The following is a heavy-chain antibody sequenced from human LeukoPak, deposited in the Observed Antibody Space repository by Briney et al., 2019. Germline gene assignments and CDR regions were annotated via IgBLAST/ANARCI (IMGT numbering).Heavy chain of an antibody. D-gene: IGHD3-22*01. Sequence: SETLSLTCTVSGGSISSSSYYWGWIRQPPGKGLEWIGSIYYSGSTYYNPSLKSRVTISVDTSKNQFSLKLSSVTAADTAVYYCASPGADSSGYPGLGTYIVYWGQGTLVTVSS. CDR2: IYYSGST. CDR3: ASPGADSSGYPGLGTYIVY. CDR1: GGSISSSSYY. V-gene: IGHV4-39*07. J-gene: IGHJ4*02.